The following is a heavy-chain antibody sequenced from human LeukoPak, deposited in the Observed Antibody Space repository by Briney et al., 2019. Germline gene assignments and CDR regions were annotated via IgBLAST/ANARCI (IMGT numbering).Heavy chain of an antibody. D-gene: IGHD6-25*01. CDR3: ARAGGYRYFDY. CDR1: GGSFSGYY. CDR2: INHTGST. Sequence: SETLSLTCAVYGGSFSGYYWSWIRQPPGKGLEWIGEINHTGSTNYNPSLKSLVTISVDTSKNQFSLKLSSVTAADTAVYYCARAGGYRYFDYWGQGTLVTVSS. V-gene: IGHV4-34*01. J-gene: IGHJ4*02.